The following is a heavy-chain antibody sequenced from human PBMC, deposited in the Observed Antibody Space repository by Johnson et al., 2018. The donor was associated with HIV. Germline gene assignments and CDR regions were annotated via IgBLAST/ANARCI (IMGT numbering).Heavy chain of an antibody. D-gene: IGHD2-15*01. CDR2: IGTAGDT. CDR3: AKNRLPDAGDAFDI. V-gene: IGHV3-13*01. J-gene: IGHJ3*02. CDR1: GFTFSSYD. Sequence: MQLVESGGGLVQPGGSLRLSCAASGFTFSSYDMHWVRQATGKGLEWLSAIGTAGDTYYPGSVKGRFTISRENAKNSLYLQMNSLRAEDTAVYYCAKNRLPDAGDAFDIWGQGTMVTVSS.